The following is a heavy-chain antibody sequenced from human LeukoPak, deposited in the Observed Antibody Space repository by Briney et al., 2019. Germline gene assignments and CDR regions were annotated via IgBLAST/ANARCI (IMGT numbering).Heavy chain of an antibody. Sequence: ASVKVSCKASGYTFTGYYVHWVRQAPGQGLEWMGWINPNSGGTKYAQNFQGRVTMTRDTSISTAYMDLRGLRSDDTAIYYCARLGNSSHPYFDYWGQGTLVTVSS. CDR3: ARLGNSSHPYFDY. D-gene: IGHD6-13*01. CDR1: GYTFTGYY. V-gene: IGHV1-2*02. CDR2: INPNSGGT. J-gene: IGHJ4*02.